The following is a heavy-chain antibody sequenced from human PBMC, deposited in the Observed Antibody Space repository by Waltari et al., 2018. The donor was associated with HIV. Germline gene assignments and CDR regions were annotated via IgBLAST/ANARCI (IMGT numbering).Heavy chain of an antibody. D-gene: IGHD3-22*01. V-gene: IGHV3-15*01. CDR1: GLTVNNAW. Sequence: PGGSLRLSCAASGLTVNNAWMNWVRQAPGKGLEWVGRIKSKTDGGTTDYAAPMKGRFTISRDDSKNTLYLQMKSLKTEDTAVYYCTTRRVEPSDYYDSTRGSGDAFDIWGQGTVVTVSS. J-gene: IGHJ3*02. CDR3: TTRRVEPSDYYDSTRGSGDAFDI. CDR2: IKSKTDGGTT.